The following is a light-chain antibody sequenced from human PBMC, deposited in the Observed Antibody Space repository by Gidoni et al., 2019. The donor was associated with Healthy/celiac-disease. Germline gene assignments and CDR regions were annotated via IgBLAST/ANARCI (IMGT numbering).Light chain of an antibody. Sequence: DIQLTQSLSFLSASVGDRVTITCRASQGISSYLDWYQQKPGKAPKLLIYSASTLQSEVPSRFSGSGSETEYTLTISSLQPEDLATYYCQQLNSYPPWTFGQGTKVEIK. CDR1: QGISSY. CDR3: QQLNSYPPWT. J-gene: IGKJ1*01. CDR2: SAS. V-gene: IGKV1-9*01.